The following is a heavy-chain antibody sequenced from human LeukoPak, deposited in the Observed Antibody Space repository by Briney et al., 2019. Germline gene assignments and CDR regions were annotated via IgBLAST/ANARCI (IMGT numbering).Heavy chain of an antibody. CDR1: GGSISSYY. CDR3: ARVRNPNWFDP. V-gene: IGHV4-59*01. Sequence: PSETLSLTCAVSGGSISSYYWSWIRQPPGKGLEWIGYIYYGGSTNYNPSLKSRVTISVDTSKNQFSLKLSSVNAADTAVYYRARVRNPNWFDPWGQGTLVTVSS. J-gene: IGHJ5*02. D-gene: IGHD1-14*01. CDR2: IYYGGST.